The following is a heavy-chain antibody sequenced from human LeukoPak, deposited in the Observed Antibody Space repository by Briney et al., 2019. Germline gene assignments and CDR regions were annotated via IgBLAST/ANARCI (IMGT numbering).Heavy chain of an antibody. V-gene: IGHV4-59*08. Sequence: SGTLSLTCTVSGGSISSYYWSWIRQPPGKGLEWIGYIYYSGSTNYNPSLKSRVTISVDTSKNQFSLKLSSVTAADTAVYYCARSDTAMVTGYYYYGMDVWGQGTTVTVSS. CDR3: ARSDTAMVTGYYYYGMDV. CDR1: GGSISSYY. J-gene: IGHJ6*02. D-gene: IGHD5-18*01. CDR2: IYYSGST.